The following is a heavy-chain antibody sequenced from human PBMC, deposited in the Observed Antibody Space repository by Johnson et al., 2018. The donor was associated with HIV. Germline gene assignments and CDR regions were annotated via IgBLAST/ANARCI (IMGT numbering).Heavy chain of an antibody. J-gene: IGHJ3*02. CDR3: ARRSGTWDAFDI. V-gene: IGHV3-20*04. CDR2: IYWNGGTT. Sequence: EVQLVESGGGVVRPGGSLRLSCAASGFTFDDYGMSWVRQAPGKGLEWVSGIYWNGGTTGYADSVKGRFTISRDNAKNSLYLQMNSLRAEDTALHYCARRSGTWDAFDIWGQGTMVTVSS. CDR1: GFTFDDYG. D-gene: IGHD1-26*01.